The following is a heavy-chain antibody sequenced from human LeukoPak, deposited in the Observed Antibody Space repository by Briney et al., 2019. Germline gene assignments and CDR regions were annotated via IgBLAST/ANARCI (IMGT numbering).Heavy chain of an antibody. CDR1: GFTFSDAW. J-gene: IGHJ4*02. Sequence: TGGFLRLSCAASGFTFSDAWMTWFRQAPGKGLEWVGRIRSKTDGGTADYAAPVKGRFTISRDDSKNTLFLQMNSLKTEDTAVYYCTGLYSSRFDYWGQGTLVTVSS. D-gene: IGHD6-19*01. CDR3: TGLYSSRFDY. V-gene: IGHV3-15*01. CDR2: IRSKTDGGTA.